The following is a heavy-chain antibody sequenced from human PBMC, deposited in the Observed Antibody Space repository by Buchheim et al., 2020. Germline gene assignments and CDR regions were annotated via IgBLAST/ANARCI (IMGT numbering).Heavy chain of an antibody. CDR2: VYYCGST. Sequence: QVQLQESGPGLVKPSETLSLTCTVSGGSISSFSWSWIWQPPGQGLEWNGLVYYCGSTSYNTTLNLRITMSVDTSTNKFYLTLSSGTAAETAVYYCARYHGPDGVCEVFDYGGQGTL. V-gene: IGHV4-59*01. CDR1: GGSISSFS. D-gene: IGHD2-8*01. CDR3: ARYHGPDGVCEVFDY. J-gene: IGHJ4*02.